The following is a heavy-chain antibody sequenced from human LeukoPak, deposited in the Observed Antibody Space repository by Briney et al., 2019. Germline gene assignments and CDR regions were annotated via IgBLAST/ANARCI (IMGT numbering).Heavy chain of an antibody. D-gene: IGHD5-24*01. V-gene: IGHV1-3*01. CDR3: ARAGGDGYILDY. Sequence: ASVKVSCTASGYTFTSYAMHWVRQAPGQRLEWMGWINAGNGNTKYSQKFQGRVTITRDTSASTAYMELSSLRSEDTAVYYCARAGGDGYILDYWGQGTLVTVSS. J-gene: IGHJ4*02. CDR1: GYTFTSYA. CDR2: INAGNGNT.